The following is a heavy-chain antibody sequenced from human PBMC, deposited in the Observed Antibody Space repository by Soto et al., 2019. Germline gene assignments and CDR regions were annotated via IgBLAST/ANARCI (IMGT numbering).Heavy chain of an antibody. CDR2: IYYSGST. CDR3: ARLYYYHSSGYLESVDI. Sequence: ASETLSLTCTVSGGSISSSSYYWGWIRQPPGKGLEWIGSIYYSGSTYYNPSLKSRVTISVDTSKNQFSLKLSSVTAADTAVYYCARLYYYHSSGYLESVDIWGQGTLVTVSS. CDR1: GGSISSSSYY. D-gene: IGHD3-22*01. J-gene: IGHJ3*02. V-gene: IGHV4-39*01.